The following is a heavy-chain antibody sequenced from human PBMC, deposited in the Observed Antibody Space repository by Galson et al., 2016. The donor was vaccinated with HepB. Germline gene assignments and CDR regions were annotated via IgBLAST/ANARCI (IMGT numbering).Heavy chain of an antibody. V-gene: IGHV3-30*04. CDR2: ISYDGGSN. CDR1: GFTFSRIA. Sequence: SLRLSCAASGFTFSRIAMHWVRQAPGKGLKWVAVISYDGGSNYYADSVKGRFTISRDNSKNTLCLQMNSLRAEDSAVYYCARVIGGTLDALDTWGQGTMVTVSS. J-gene: IGHJ3*02. D-gene: IGHD2-21*01. CDR3: ARVIGGTLDALDT.